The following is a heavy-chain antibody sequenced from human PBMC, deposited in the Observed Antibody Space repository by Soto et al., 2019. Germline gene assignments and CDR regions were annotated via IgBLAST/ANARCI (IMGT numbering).Heavy chain of an antibody. CDR1: GYTFTSYA. CDR2: INAGNGNT. CDR3: ASSGSYWGIDY. V-gene: IGHV1-3*05. J-gene: IGHJ4*02. Sequence: QVQLVQSGAEEKKPGASVKVSCKASGYTFTSYAMHWVRQAPGQRLEWMGWINAGNGNTKYSQKFQGRVTITRDTSASTAYLELSSLRSEDTAGYYCASSGSYWGIDYWGQGTLVTVSS. D-gene: IGHD1-26*01.